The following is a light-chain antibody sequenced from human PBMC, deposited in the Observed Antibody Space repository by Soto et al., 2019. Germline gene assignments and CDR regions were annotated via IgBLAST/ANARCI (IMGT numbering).Light chain of an antibody. J-gene: IGLJ2*01. CDR1: SGHSSYG. CDR3: QTWGSGIHVV. CDR2: VNRDCSH. Sequence: QPVLTQSPSASASLGASVKLTCTLSSGHSSYGIAWHQQQPEKGPRYLMQVNRDCSHSKGDGIPDRFSGSSSGAERYLTISRLKSEDEADYYCQTWGSGIHVVFGGGTKVTVL. V-gene: IGLV4-69*01.